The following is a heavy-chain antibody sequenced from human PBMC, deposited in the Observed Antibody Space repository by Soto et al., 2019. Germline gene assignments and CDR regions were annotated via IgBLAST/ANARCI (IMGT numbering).Heavy chain of an antibody. V-gene: IGHV4-39*01. CDR1: GGSISSSIYY. Sequence: SETLSLTCTVSGGSISSSIYYWGWIRQPPGKGLEWIGSIYYSGSTYYNPSLKSRVTISVDTSKNQFSLKLSSVTAADTDVYYCACSVGEHWAQGTLVTVSS. CDR3: ACSVGEH. CDR2: IYYSGST. D-gene: IGHD3-10*01. J-gene: IGHJ1*01.